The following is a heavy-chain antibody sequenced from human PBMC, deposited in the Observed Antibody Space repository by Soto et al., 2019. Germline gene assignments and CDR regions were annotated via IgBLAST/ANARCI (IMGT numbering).Heavy chain of an antibody. CDR3: ARGGCSGGSCYGYFDC. D-gene: IGHD2-15*01. Sequence: SETLSLTCAVSGGSISSSNWWSWVRQPPGKGLEWIGEIYHSGSTKYNPSLKSRVTISVDKSKNQFSLKLSSVTPTDTAVYYCARGGCSGGSCYGYFDCWVQGALVTVSA. CDR1: GGSISSSNW. CDR2: IYHSGST. J-gene: IGHJ4*02. V-gene: IGHV4-4*02.